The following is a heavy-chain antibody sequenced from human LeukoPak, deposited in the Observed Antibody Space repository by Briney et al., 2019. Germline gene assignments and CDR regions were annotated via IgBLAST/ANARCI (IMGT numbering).Heavy chain of an antibody. Sequence: GGSLRLSCAASGFTFSSYGMHWVRQAPGKGLEWVAVISYDESNKYYADSVKGRFTISRDNSKNTLYLQMNSLRAEDTAVYYCAKEWGHYDILTGYLNWGQGTLVTVSS. J-gene: IGHJ4*02. D-gene: IGHD3-9*01. CDR1: GFTFSSYG. CDR2: ISYDESNK. CDR3: AKEWGHYDILTGYLN. V-gene: IGHV3-30*18.